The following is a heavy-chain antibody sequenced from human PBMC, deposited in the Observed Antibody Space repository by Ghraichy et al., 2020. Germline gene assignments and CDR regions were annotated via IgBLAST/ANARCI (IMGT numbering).Heavy chain of an antibody. V-gene: IGHV3-21*01. J-gene: IGHJ6*02. D-gene: IGHD4-17*01. CDR3: ASPYGDYRYYGMDV. CDR2: ISSSSSYI. Sequence: GGSLRLSCAASGFTFSSYSMNWVRQAPGKGLEWVSSISSSSSYIYYADSVKGRFTISRDNAKNSLYLQMNSLRAEDTAVYYCASPYGDYRYYGMDVWGQGTTVTVSS. CDR1: GFTFSSYS.